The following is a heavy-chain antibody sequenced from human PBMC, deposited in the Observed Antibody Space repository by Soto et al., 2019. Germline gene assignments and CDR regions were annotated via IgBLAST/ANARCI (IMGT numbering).Heavy chain of an antibody. D-gene: IGHD3-10*01. CDR1: GFSLSTSGMR. Sequence: GSGPTLVNPTQTLTLTCTFSGFSLSTSGMRVSWIRQPPGKALEWLARIDWDDDKFYSTSLKTRLTISKDTSKNQVVLTMTNMDPVDTATYYCARTYYYGSGSPYGMDVWGQGTTVTVSS. V-gene: IGHV2-70*04. J-gene: IGHJ6*02. CDR3: ARTYYYGSGSPYGMDV. CDR2: IDWDDDK.